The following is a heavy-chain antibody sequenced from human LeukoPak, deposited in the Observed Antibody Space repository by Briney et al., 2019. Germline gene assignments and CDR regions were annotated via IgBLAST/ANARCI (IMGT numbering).Heavy chain of an antibody. CDR2: IYYSGST. J-gene: IGHJ4*02. V-gene: IGHV4-61*08. Sequence: SQTLSLTCTVSGGSTTRGVSTWSWIRQPPGKGLEWIGYIYYSGSTNYNPSLKSRVTISVDTSKNQFSLKLSSVTAADTAVYYCARGVGADFDYWGQGTLVTVSS. CDR1: GGSTTRGVST. CDR3: ARGVGADFDY. D-gene: IGHD1-26*01.